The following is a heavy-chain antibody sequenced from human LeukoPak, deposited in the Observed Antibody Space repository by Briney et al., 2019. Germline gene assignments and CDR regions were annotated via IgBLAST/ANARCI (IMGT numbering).Heavy chain of an antibody. D-gene: IGHD3-10*01. CDR2: IYHDGRT. CDR1: GGSISSGGYY. J-gene: IGHJ4*02. V-gene: IGHV4-31*03. Sequence: PSQTLSLTCTVSGGSISSGGYYWSWIRQHPGKGLEWIGHIYHDGRTDYTPSLKSRVTISIDTSRNQFSLRLSSVTAADTAVYYCARDSLYGSGSFGEIDYWGQGTLVTVSS. CDR3: ARDSLYGSGSFGEIDY.